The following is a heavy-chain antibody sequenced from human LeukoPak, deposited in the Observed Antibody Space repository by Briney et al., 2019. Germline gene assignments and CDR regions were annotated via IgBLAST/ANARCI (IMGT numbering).Heavy chain of an antibody. CDR2: TCYRFKWYI. V-gene: IGHV6-1*01. J-gene: IGHJ4*02. D-gene: IGHD7-27*01. CDR3: ARDLTGERRYFDY. Sequence: SQTLSLTCAISGDCVSSNSAGWSWIRQPPWRGLEWQGKTCYRFKWYIDYAVSVRSPITSNPHTSKNQFSLQLNSVAPEGTAVYYCARDLTGERRYFDYWGQGTLVTVSS. CDR1: GDCVSSNSAG.